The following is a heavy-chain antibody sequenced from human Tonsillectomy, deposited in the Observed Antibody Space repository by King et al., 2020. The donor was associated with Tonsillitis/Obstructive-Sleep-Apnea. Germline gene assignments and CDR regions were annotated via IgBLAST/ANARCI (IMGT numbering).Heavy chain of an antibody. Sequence: VQLVQSGAEVKKPGESLKISCEGSGYIFTSYWIGWVRQMPGKGLEWMGIIYPADSDTSYSPSFQGQVTISADKSISTAYLQWSSLKASDTAMYYCARQQSGSYLYYYHGMDVWGQGTTVTVSS. D-gene: IGHD1-26*01. V-gene: IGHV5-51*01. CDR1: GYIFTSYW. J-gene: IGHJ6*02. CDR3: ARQQSGSYLYYYHGMDV. CDR2: IYPADSDT.